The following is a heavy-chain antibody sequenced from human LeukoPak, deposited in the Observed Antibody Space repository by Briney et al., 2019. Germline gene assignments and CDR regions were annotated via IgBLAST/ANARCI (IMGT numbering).Heavy chain of an antibody. V-gene: IGHV1-69*06. CDR1: GGTFSSYD. D-gene: IGHD6-13*01. J-gene: IGHJ4*02. CDR3: ARQSIAAAGDIDY. CDR2: IIPIFGTA. Sequence: SVKVSCKASGGTFSSYDISWVRQAPGQGLEWMGGIIPIFGTANYAQKFQGRVTITADKSTSTAYMELSSLRSEDTAVYYCARQSIAAAGDIDYWGQGTLVTVSS.